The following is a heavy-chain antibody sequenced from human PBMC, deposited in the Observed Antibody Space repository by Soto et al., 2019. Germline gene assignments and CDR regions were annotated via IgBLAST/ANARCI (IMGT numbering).Heavy chain of an antibody. Sequence: ASVKVSCKASGYSFINYGISWVRQAPGQGLEWMGWINPYNGNTNYAQKVQGRVTMTTDTSTSTAYMELKSLRSDDTAVYNCARVPTDSSGYYKYYFDYWGQGTLVTVPQ. CDR3: ARVPTDSSGYYKYYFDY. J-gene: IGHJ4*02. CDR1: GYSFINYG. V-gene: IGHV1-18*04. CDR2: INPYNGNT. D-gene: IGHD3-22*01.